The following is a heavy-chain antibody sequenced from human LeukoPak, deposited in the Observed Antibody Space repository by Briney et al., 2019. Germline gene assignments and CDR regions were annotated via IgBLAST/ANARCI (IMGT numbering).Heavy chain of an antibody. D-gene: IGHD1-1*01. CDR3: AKYGQLEARGIDY. Sequence: GGSLRLSCAVSGFTVSSNYMSWVRQAPGKGLEWVSAISGSDGRTYYADSVRGRFTISRDNSKNTLYLQMNSLRAEDTAVYYCAKYGQLEARGIDYWGQGTLVTVSS. V-gene: IGHV3-23*01. CDR2: ISGSDGRT. CDR1: GFTVSSNY. J-gene: IGHJ4*02.